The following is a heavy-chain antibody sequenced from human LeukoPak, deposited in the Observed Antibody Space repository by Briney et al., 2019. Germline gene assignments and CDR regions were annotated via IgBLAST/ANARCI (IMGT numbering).Heavy chain of an antibody. D-gene: IGHD2-2*01. CDR2: INPSDGST. J-gene: IGHJ5*02. V-gene: IGHV1-46*01. CDR1: GYTFTSYY. Sequence: ASVKVSCKASGYTFTSYYMHWVRQAPGKGLEWMGIINPSDGSTLYAQKFQGRVIMTRDLSTSTVYMELSSLRSEDTAVYYCARDTRYCSSSICYSNNWFDPWGQGTLVTVSS. CDR3: ARDTRYCSSSICYSNNWFDP.